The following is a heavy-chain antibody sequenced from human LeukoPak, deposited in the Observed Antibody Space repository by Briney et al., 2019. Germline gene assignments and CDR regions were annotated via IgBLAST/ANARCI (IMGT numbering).Heavy chain of an antibody. CDR3: ASSGSSPLDY. CDR2: IYTSGST. Sequence: SETLSLTCTVSGGSISSGSYYWSWIRQPAGKGLEWIGRIYTSGSTNYNPSLKSGVTISVDTSKNQFSLKLRSVTAADTAVYYCASSGSSPLDYWGQGTLVTVSS. D-gene: IGHD1-26*01. J-gene: IGHJ4*02. CDR1: GGSISSGSYY. V-gene: IGHV4-61*02.